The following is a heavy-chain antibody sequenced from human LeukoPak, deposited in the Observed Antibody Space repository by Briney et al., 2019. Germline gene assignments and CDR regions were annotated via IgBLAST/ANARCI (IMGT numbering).Heavy chain of an antibody. D-gene: IGHD2-15*01. J-gene: IGHJ4*02. CDR2: IKEDGSEK. Sequence: GGTLRLSCAASGFTFSSYGMSWVRQAPGKGLEWVANIKEDGSEKYYVDSVKGRFTISRDNARNSLYLQMNSLRAEDTAVYYCANSFGIAAPFGYFDYWGQGTLVTVSS. CDR1: GFTFSSYG. V-gene: IGHV3-7*01. CDR3: ANSFGIAAPFGYFDY.